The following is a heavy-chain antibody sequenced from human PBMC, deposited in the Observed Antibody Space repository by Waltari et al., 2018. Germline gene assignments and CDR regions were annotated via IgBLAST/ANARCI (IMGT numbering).Heavy chain of an antibody. Sequence: QVQLQESGTGLGKPWETLSLTCRVSGGSITSYFWNWNRQPPGKGLQWIGYIHHSGNTKCNPSLKSRVTMAVDTSKSQFSLRLTSVSATDTAVYHCARWDAPGRYFGDWGQGTPVTVSS. D-gene: IGHD1-20*01. CDR1: GGSITSYF. J-gene: IGHJ4*02. CDR2: IHHSGNT. V-gene: IGHV4-59*08. CDR3: ARWDAPGRYFGD.